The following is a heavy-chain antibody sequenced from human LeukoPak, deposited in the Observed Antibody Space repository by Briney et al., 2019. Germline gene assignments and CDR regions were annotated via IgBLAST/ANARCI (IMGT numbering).Heavy chain of an antibody. CDR3: ARDGPGLFEWLEH. CDR1: GGSISSSSYY. CDR2: IYTSGST. D-gene: IGHD3-9*01. J-gene: IGHJ1*01. Sequence: SETLSLTCTVSGGSISSSSYYWGWIRQPPGKGLEWIGRIYTSGSTNYNPSLKSRVTMSVDTSKNQFSLKLSSVTAADTAVYYCARDGPGLFEWLEHWGQGTLVTVSS. V-gene: IGHV4-39*07.